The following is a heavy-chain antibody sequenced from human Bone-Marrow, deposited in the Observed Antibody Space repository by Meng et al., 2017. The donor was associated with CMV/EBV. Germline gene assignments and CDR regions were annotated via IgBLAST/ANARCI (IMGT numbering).Heavy chain of an antibody. J-gene: IGHJ6*02. CDR3: ARIGVGTASFYYYGMDV. D-gene: IGHD3-3*01. V-gene: IGHV3-7*01. CDR2: IKQGGSQK. Sequence: GESLKISCTASGFTFGTYWMSWVRQAPGKGLEWVANIKQGGSQKYYADSAKGRFTISRDNAKNSLYLQMNSLRVEDTAVYYCARIGVGTASFYYYGMDVWGQGTTVTFSS. CDR1: GFTFGTYW.